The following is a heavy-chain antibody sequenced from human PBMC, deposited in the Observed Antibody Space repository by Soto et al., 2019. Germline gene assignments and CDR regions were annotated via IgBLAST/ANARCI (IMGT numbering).Heavy chain of an antibody. CDR3: ARLLSAALFSYDL. CDR1: PFSHSTSGVA. J-gene: IGHJ5*02. D-gene: IGHD1-26*01. V-gene: IGHV2-5*01. CDR2: IYWNDDK. Sequence: FGPTLVNPTQTLTLTCTLSPFSHSTSGVAVGWIRQPPGQALEWLGHIYWNDDKYYSTSLKSRLSLSKDTSKNQVVLTMTNVDPLDTGTYYCARLLSAALFSYDLWGQGTLVTVSS.